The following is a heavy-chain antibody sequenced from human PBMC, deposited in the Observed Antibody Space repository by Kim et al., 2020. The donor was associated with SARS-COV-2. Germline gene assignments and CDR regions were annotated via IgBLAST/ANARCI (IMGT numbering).Heavy chain of an antibody. CDR3: ARSVTYYDVLTGYLPLILFDY. J-gene: IGHJ4*02. CDR2: VYYTGNT. D-gene: IGHD3-9*01. Sequence: SETLSLTCTVSDDSIINDNYFWAWIRQSPGKGLEWIGSVYYTGNTYYNPSLKSRVTISIDTSKHQFSLKLTSVTAPDTAVYYCARSVTYYDVLTGYLPLILFDYWGQGTLVTVSS. V-gene: IGHV4-39*01. CDR1: DDSIINDNYF.